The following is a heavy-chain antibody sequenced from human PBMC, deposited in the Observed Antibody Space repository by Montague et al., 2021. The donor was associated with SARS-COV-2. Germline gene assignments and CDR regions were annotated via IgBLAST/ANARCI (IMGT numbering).Heavy chain of an antibody. J-gene: IGHJ6*02. CDR2: IYNGGST. Sequence: SETLSLTCTVSGGSISNYYWSWIRQPPGKGLEWIGYIYNGGSTNYNPSLRSRVTISVDPSEIQFSLRLSSVTAADTAVDYCAREAVEKRVRTRMTGRLEENYYYFLDVWGQGTTVIVSS. D-gene: IGHD3-3*01. CDR3: AREAVEKRVRTRMTGRLEENYYYFLDV. V-gene: IGHV4-59*01. CDR1: GGSISNYY.